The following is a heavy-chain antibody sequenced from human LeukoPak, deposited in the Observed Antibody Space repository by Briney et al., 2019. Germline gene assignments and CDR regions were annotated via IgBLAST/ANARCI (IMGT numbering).Heavy chain of an antibody. V-gene: IGHV3-30*04. CDR2: ISFDGSNK. J-gene: IGHJ4*02. CDR1: GFTFSSYA. CDR3: AKDMAAYYYASGNIDY. D-gene: IGHD3-10*01. Sequence: GGSLRLSCAASGFTFSSYAMHWVRQAPGKGLEWVAVISFDGSNKYYADSVKGRFTISRDNSKNSLNLQMNSLRAEDTALYYCAKDMAAYYYASGNIDYWGQGTLVTVSS.